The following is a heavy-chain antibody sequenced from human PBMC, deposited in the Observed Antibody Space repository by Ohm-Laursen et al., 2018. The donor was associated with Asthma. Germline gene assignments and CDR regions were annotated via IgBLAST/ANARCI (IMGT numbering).Heavy chain of an antibody. J-gene: IGHJ3*02. Sequence: SLRLSCAASGFTFSSYGMHWVRQATGKGLEWVAVISYGGINTYYADSVKGRFTSSTDNSKTTLYLQINSLRAEDTAVYYCARRDFSGGDPNAAFDIWGQGTMVTVSS. CDR2: ISYGGINT. CDR3: ARRDFSGGDPNAAFDI. D-gene: IGHD2-21*02. V-gene: IGHV3-30*03. CDR1: GFTFSSYG.